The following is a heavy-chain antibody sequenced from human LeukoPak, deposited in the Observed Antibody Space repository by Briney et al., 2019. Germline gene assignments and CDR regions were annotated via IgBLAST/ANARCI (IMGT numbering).Heavy chain of an antibody. CDR2: INSRSTII. CDR1: GFIFSSYS. Sequence: PGGSLRLSCAASGFIFSSYSMNWVRQASGKGLEWISYINSRSTIIKVAASVKGRIIISRDNGKNSLYLELNSLRAEDTALYYCAREGIGYYIDGWGKGATVIVSS. CDR3: AREGIGYYIDG. J-gene: IGHJ6*03. V-gene: IGHV3-48*01. D-gene: IGHD2-15*01.